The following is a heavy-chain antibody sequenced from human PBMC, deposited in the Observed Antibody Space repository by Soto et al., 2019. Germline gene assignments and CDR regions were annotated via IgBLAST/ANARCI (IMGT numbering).Heavy chain of an antibody. CDR1: GDSVSSSSVA. CDR2: TYYRSRWYS. D-gene: IGHD2-21*01. CDR3: ARSEEDCDYYYYGLDV. J-gene: IGHJ6*02. V-gene: IGHV6-1*01. Sequence: SQTLSLTCVLSGDSVSSSSVAWNWVRQSPSRGLEWLGRTYYRSRWYSDFAVSVRGRIVINADTSKNQFSLPLNSVTPEDTAVYFCARSEEDCDYYYYGLDVWGQGTTVTVSS.